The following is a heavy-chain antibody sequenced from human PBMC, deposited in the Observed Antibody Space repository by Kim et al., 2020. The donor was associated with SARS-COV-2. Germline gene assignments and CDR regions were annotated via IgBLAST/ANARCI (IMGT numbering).Heavy chain of an antibody. J-gene: IGHJ6*02. V-gene: IGHV3-23*01. CDR1: GFTFSSYD. D-gene: IGHD6-13*01. CDR3: AKAGNTYSSSWYGPGGRDGMDV. CDR2: ISGSGGST. Sequence: GGSLRLSCAASGFTFSSYDMSWVRQAPGKGLEWVSAISGSGGSTYYAASVKGRFTISRDNSKNTLYLQMNSLRAEDTAVYYCAKAGNTYSSSWYGPGGRDGMDVWGQGTTVTVSS.